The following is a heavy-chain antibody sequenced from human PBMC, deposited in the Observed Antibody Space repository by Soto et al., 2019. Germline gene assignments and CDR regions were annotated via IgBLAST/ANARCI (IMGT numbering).Heavy chain of an antibody. CDR3: ARSTIVGVVIFNGPFDY. CDR2: INAGNGNT. V-gene: IGHV1-3*01. CDR1: GYTFTSYA. D-gene: IGHD3-3*01. J-gene: IGHJ4*02. Sequence: ASVKASSKAPGYTFTSYAIHWVRQAPGQRLEWMGWINAGNGNTKYSQKFQGRVTITRDTSASTAYMELSSLRSEDTAVYYCARSTIVGVVIFNGPFDYWGQGTLVTVSS.